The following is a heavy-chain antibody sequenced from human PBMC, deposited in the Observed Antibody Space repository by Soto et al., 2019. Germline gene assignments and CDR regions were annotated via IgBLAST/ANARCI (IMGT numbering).Heavy chain of an antibody. CDR3: ARDLVYYGSGSYYYYYYGMDV. CDR1: GYTFTSYA. D-gene: IGHD3-10*01. V-gene: IGHV1-3*01. Sequence: ASVKVSCKASGYTFTSYAMHWVRQAPGQRLEWMGWISAGNGNTKYSQKFQGRVTITRDTSASTAYMELSSLRSEDTAVYYCARDLVYYGSGSYYYYYYGMDVWGQGTTVTVSS. CDR2: ISAGNGNT. J-gene: IGHJ6*02.